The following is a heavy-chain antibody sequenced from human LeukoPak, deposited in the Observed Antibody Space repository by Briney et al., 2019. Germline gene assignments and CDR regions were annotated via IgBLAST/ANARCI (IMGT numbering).Heavy chain of an antibody. CDR2: INPSTGEK. V-gene: IGHV1-8*01. D-gene: IGHD2-2*01. J-gene: IGHJ4*02. CDR3: TRHTSPTFDY. Sequence: ASVKVSCKASGYTFTSHDINWVRQAAGQGPEWMGWINPSTGEKGYAQKFQGRVTITRSTSINTAYLELTSLTSEDTAMYYCTRHTSPTFDYWGQGTLVTVSS. CDR1: GYTFTSHD.